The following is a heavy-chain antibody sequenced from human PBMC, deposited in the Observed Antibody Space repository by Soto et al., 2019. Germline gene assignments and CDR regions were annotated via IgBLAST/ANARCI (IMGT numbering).Heavy chain of an antibody. Sequence: PXGSLRLKVAASGFTFSGQSISWVRQTPGKGLDWVSSISAAGDSVAGDRTYYADSVSGRFTISRDNSKNTLYLQMNSLRADDTAVYYCARKIDPGIGTGCLDDWGQGTLVTVPS. CDR2: ISAAGDSVAGDRT. V-gene: IGHV3-23*01. CDR3: ARKIDPGIGTGCLDD. CDR1: GFTFSGQS. J-gene: IGHJ4*02. D-gene: IGHD1-1*01.